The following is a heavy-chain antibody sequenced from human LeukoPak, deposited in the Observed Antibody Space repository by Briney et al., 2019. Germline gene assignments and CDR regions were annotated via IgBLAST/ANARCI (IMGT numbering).Heavy chain of an antibody. J-gene: IGHJ6*02. V-gene: IGHV3-64D*06. CDR3: VKDGPSTTVYYYGMDV. CDR1: GFTFSSYA. CDR2: ISSNGGST. Sequence: PGWSLRLSCSASGFTFSSYAMHWVRQAPGKGLEYVSAISSNGGSTYYADSVKGRFTISRDNSKNTLYLQMSSLRAEDTAVYYCVKDGPSTTVYYYGMDVWGQGTTVTVSS. D-gene: IGHD4-11*01.